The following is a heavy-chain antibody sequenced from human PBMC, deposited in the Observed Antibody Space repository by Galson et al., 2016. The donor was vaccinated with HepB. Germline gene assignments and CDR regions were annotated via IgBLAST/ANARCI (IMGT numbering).Heavy chain of an antibody. CDR3: ARHSGVSRVSYQGIDY. D-gene: IGHD1-26*01. V-gene: IGHV4-39*01. J-gene: IGHJ4*02. CDR2: IYYSGST. Sequence: QVQLQESGPGLVKPSETLSLTCTVSGGSISSSTYYWAWIRQPPGKGLEWIGSIYYSGSTSYYPSLKSRVTISLATPKNQFSLNLSSVTAAETAVYYCARHSGVSRVSYQGIDYWGQGTLVTVSS. CDR1: GGSISSSTYY.